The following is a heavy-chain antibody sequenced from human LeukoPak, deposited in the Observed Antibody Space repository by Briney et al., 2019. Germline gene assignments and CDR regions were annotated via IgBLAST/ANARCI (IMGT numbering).Heavy chain of an antibody. CDR2: IYSCSNT. D-gene: IGHD3-22*01. CDR3: ARDGNYFDTTPNWFDT. V-gene: IGHV3-66*03. J-gene: IGHJ5*02. CDR1: GFTVSSNY. Sequence: GESLRLSCAASGFTVSSNYMSWVRQAPGKGLEWVSVIYSCSNTYYADSVKGRFTISRDNAKNSLYLQMNSLRADDTAVYYCARDGNYFDTTPNWFDTWGQGTLVTVSS.